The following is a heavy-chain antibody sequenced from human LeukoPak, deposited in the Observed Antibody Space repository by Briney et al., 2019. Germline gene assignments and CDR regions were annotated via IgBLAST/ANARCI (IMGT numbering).Heavy chain of an antibody. CDR2: ISGGGVST. V-gene: IGHV3-23*01. J-gene: IGHJ3*02. CDR1: GFTFSSYA. CDR3: AKSSDVGYSNGWYNGLDI. D-gene: IGHD6-19*01. Sequence: GGSLRLSCAASGFTFSSYAMSWVRQAPGKGLEWVSVISGGGVSTYYADSVKGRFTASRDNSKNTLYLQMNGLRAEDTALYYCAKSSDVGYSNGWYNGLDIWGQGTPVTVSS.